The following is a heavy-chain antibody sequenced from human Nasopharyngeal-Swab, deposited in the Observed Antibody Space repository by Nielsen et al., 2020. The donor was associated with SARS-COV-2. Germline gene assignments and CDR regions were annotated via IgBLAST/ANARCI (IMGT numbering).Heavy chain of an antibody. CDR2: IWYDGSNK. V-gene: IGHV3-33*01. D-gene: IGHD6-13*01. Sequence: GESLKISCAASGSTFSSYGMHWVRQAPGKGLEWVAVIWYDGSNKYYADSVKGRFTISRDNSKNTLYLQMNSLRAEDTAVYYCARERYSSSWYFDYWGQGTLVTVSS. J-gene: IGHJ4*02. CDR1: GSTFSSYG. CDR3: ARERYSSSWYFDY.